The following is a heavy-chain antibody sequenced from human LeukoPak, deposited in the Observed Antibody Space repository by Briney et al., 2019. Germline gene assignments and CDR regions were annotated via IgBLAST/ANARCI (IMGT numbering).Heavy chain of an antibody. V-gene: IGHV4-30-2*01. CDR1: GGSISSGGYS. J-gene: IGHJ4*02. D-gene: IGHD3-10*01. CDR2: IYHSGST. CDR3: ARGWSGYGSGTLDY. Sequence: PSETLSLTCAVSGGSISSGGYSWSWIRQPPGKGLEWIGYIYHSGSTYYNPSLKSRVTISVDRSKNQFSLKLSSVTAADTAVYYCARGWSGYGSGTLDYWGQGTLVTVSS.